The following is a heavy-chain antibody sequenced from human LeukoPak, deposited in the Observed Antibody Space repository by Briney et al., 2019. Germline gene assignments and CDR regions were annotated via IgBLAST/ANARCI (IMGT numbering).Heavy chain of an antibody. CDR2: ISVYNGNT. CDR3: ASQLAGSYYGVSDY. J-gene: IGHJ4*02. CDR1: GYTFINYG. V-gene: IGHV1-18*01. D-gene: IGHD3-10*01. Sequence: AAVKVSCKASGYTFINYGISWVRQAPGQGLEWMGWISVYNGNTNAAQKLQGRVTMTTDTSTSTASMELSSLRSEDTAVYYCASQLAGSYYGVSDYWGQGTLVTVSS.